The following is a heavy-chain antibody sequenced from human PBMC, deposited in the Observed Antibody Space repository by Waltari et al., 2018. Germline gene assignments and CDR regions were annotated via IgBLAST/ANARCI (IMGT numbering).Heavy chain of an antibody. Sequence: VQLVESGGGLVQPGGSLRLSCAASGFTFNTYWRSWVRQAPGRGLEWVANVKPDESEKYYVGSVKGRFTISRDNAKNSVYLQMDYLTAEDTAIYYCARDKSKDVPRSGSRFDYWGQGTLVTVSS. CDR1: GFTFNTYW. V-gene: IGHV3-7*04. CDR3: ARDKSKDVPRSGSRFDY. D-gene: IGHD5-12*01. CDR2: VKPDESEK. J-gene: IGHJ4*02.